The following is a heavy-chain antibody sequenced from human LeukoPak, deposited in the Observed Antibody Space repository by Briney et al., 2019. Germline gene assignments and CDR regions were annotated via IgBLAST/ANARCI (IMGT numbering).Heavy chain of an antibody. CDR2: ISYDGSNK. D-gene: IGHD6-19*01. Sequence: PGGSLRLSCAASGFTFSGYPIHWVRQAPGKGLEWVAVISYDGSNKYYADSVKGRFTISRDNSKNTLYLQMNSLRAEDAAVYYCARDLRSGWRLNSYAFDIWGQGTMVTVSS. CDR3: ARDLRSGWRLNSYAFDI. J-gene: IGHJ3*02. V-gene: IGHV3-30-3*01. CDR1: GFTFSGYP.